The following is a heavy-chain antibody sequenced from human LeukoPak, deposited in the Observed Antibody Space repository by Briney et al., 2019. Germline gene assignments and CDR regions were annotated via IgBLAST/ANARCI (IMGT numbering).Heavy chain of an antibody. Sequence: SVKVSCKASGGSLTSYAISWVRQAPGQGLEWMGGVIPIFGTTNYAQKFQGRVTITTDESTSTAYMEPSSLTSEDSALYYCARGVGGYSYGPFDYWGQGTLVTVSS. CDR1: GGSLTSYA. D-gene: IGHD5-18*01. CDR3: ARGVGGYSYGPFDY. J-gene: IGHJ4*02. CDR2: VIPIFGTT. V-gene: IGHV1-69*05.